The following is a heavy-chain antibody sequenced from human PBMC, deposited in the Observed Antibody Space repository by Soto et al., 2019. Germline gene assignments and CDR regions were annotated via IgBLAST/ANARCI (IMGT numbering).Heavy chain of an antibody. D-gene: IGHD6-6*01. Sequence: QVQLVQSGAEVKKPGSSVKVSCKASGGTFSSYAISWVRQAPGQGLEWMGGIIPIFGTANYAQKFQGRVTITADESTRTAYVELSSLRSEDTAVYYCARGAAGAARPSYNWFDPWGQGTLVTVSS. J-gene: IGHJ5*02. V-gene: IGHV1-69*01. CDR2: IIPIFGTA. CDR1: GGTFSSYA. CDR3: ARGAAGAARPSYNWFDP.